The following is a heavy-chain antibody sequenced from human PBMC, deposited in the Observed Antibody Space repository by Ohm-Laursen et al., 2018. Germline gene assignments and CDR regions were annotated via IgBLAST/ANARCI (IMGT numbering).Heavy chain of an antibody. CDR3: ARDPVRGLTDY. V-gene: IGHV3-48*03. CDR2: ISSSGDTI. D-gene: IGHD3-16*01. CDR1: GFTFSSYE. Sequence: GSLRLSCSASGFTFSSYEMNWVREAPGKGLECVSYISSSGDTIYYADSVKGRFTISRDKAKNSLYLQMNSLSADDTAVYYCARDPVRGLTDYWGQGTLVIVSS. J-gene: IGHJ4*02.